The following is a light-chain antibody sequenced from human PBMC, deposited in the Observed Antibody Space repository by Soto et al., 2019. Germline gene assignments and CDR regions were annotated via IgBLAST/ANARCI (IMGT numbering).Light chain of an antibody. V-gene: IGKV1-5*01. CDR1: QTVSSC. Sequence: DIQMTQSPSTLSASVGDRGTITCRASQTVSSCLAWYQQKPGKAPKLLIYDVSSLESGVPSRFSGSGSGTEFTLTISSLQPDDFATYYCQQYSIYPWTFGQGTKVDI. CDR3: QQYSIYPWT. CDR2: DVS. J-gene: IGKJ1*01.